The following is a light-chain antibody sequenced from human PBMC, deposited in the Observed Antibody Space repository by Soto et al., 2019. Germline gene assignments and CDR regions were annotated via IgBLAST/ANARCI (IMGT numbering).Light chain of an antibody. J-gene: IGKJ1*01. CDR3: LQYKTYPWT. CDR2: AAS. V-gene: IGKV1-17*01. CDR1: QGIRND. Sequence: DIQMTQSPSSLSASVGDRVTITCRASQGIRNDLDWFQQKPAKAPERLIYAASSLQSGVQSRFSGSGSGTEVTLTTSSVQAEDLATYYCLQYKTYPWTSGQGTKVEIK.